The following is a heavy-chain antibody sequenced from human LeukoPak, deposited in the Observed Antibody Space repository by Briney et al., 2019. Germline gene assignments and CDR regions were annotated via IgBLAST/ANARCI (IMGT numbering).Heavy chain of an antibody. Sequence: GRSLRLSCAASGFTFDDYAMHWVRQAPGKGLEWVSGISWNSGSIGYADSVKGRFTISRDNAKNSLYLQMDSLRAEDTALYYCAKDISGGSYGRTFDYWGQGTLVTVSS. D-gene: IGHD1-26*01. J-gene: IGHJ4*02. V-gene: IGHV3-9*01. CDR2: ISWNSGSI. CDR3: AKDISGGSYGRTFDY. CDR1: GFTFDDYA.